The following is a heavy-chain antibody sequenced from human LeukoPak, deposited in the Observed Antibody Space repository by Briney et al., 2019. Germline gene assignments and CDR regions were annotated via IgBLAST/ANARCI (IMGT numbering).Heavy chain of an antibody. V-gene: IGHV3-21*01. CDR2: ITSSSSYI. CDR1: GFTFSTYR. Sequence: PGGSLRLSCAASGFTFSTYRMNWVRQAPGKGLEWVSSITSSSSYIYYADSLKGRFTISRDNAKNSLYLQMNSLRAEDTAVYYCARASAGTLDLLDYGGQGTLVTVSS. CDR3: ARASAGTLDLLDY. J-gene: IGHJ4*02. D-gene: IGHD6-13*01.